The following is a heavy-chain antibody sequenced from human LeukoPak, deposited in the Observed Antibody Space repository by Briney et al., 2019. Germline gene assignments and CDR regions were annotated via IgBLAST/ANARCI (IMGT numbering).Heavy chain of an antibody. CDR1: GGSFSSDDYY. J-gene: IGHJ4*02. CDR3: ARIRKQLIDY. CDR2: IYYSGST. Sequence: SQTLSLTCTVSGGSFSSDDYYWSWIRQPPGKGLEWIGSIYYSGSTYYNPSLKSRVTISVDTSKNQFSLKLSSVTAADTAVYYCARIRKQLIDYWGQGTLVTVSS. D-gene: IGHD6-13*01. V-gene: IGHV4-30-2*03.